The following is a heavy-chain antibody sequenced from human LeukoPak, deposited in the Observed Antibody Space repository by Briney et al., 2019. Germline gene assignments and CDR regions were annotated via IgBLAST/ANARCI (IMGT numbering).Heavy chain of an antibody. Sequence: ASVKVSCEASGYTFTRDYMYWVRQAPGHGLEWVGIINPSGGSTSYAQKFQGRVTTTRDTSTSTVYMELSSLRSEDTAVYYCARDLRYFDRNAFDIWGQGTMVTVSS. CDR1: GYTFTRDY. CDR2: INPSGGST. V-gene: IGHV1-46*01. D-gene: IGHD3-9*01. CDR3: ARDLRYFDRNAFDI. J-gene: IGHJ3*02.